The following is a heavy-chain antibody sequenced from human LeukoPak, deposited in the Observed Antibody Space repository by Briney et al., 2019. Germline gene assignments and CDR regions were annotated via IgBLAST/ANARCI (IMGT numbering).Heavy chain of an antibody. D-gene: IGHD6-13*01. CDR2: FDPEDGET. V-gene: IGHV1-24*01. Sequence: ASVKVSCKVSGYTLTELSMHWVRQAPGKGLEWMGGFDPEDGETIYAQKFQGRVTMTEDTSTDTAYMELSSLRSEDTAVYCCATDFSSSWYYFDYWGQGTLVTVSS. CDR3: ATDFSSSWYYFDY. CDR1: GYTLTELS. J-gene: IGHJ4*02.